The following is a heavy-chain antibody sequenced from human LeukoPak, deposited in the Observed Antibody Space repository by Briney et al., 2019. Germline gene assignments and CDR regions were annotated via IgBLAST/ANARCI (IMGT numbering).Heavy chain of an antibody. V-gene: IGHV3-23*01. Sequence: PGGSLRLSCAASGFTFSSYAMSWVRQAPGKGLEWGSAISGSGGSTYYADSVKGRFTISRDNSKTTLDLQMNSLRAEDTAVYYCANDRWNDVYFVYWGQGTLVTVSS. CDR2: ISGSGGST. D-gene: IGHD1-1*01. CDR1: GFTFSSYA. J-gene: IGHJ4*02. CDR3: ANDRWNDVYFVY.